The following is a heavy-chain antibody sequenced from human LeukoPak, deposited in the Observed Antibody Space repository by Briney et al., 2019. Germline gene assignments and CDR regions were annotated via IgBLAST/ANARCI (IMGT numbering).Heavy chain of an antibody. V-gene: IGHV4-61*02. CDR2: IYTSGST. J-gene: IGHJ4*02. CDR3: ARDPAVNYFDY. CDR1: GGSISSGSHY. Sequence: SETLSLTCTVSGGSISSGSHYWSWIRQPAGKGLEWIGRIYTSGSTNYNPSLKSRVTISVDTSKNQFSLKLSSVTAADTAVYYCARDPAVNYFDYWGQGTLVTVSS. D-gene: IGHD6-19*01.